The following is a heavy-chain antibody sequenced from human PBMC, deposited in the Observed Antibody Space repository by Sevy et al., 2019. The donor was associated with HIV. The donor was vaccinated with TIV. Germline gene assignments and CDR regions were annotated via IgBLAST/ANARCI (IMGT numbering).Heavy chain of an antibody. CDR1: GFTFSYYT. CDR2: ISSVSSYI. J-gene: IGHJ4*02. V-gene: IGHV3-21*01. Sequence: GESLKISCAASGFTFSYYTMKWVRQAPGKGLEWVSSISSVSSYISYGESVKGRFTICRDNAKNSLFLQMNSLRAEDTAVYYCARSLDYYDSSGANDYWGQGTLVTVSS. D-gene: IGHD3-22*01. CDR3: ARSLDYYDSSGANDY.